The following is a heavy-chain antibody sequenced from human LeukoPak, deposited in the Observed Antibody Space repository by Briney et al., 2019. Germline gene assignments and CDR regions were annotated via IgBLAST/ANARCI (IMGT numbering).Heavy chain of an antibody. CDR1: GYSISSDYY. V-gene: IGHV4-38-2*02. Sequence: SETLSLTCTVSGYSISSDYYWGWIRQPPGKGLEWIGSIHHSGRTYYNPSLKSRVTISVDTSKNQFSLKLSSVTAADTAVYYCARAVEGGYSSSSWGYYYYMDVWGKGTTVTVSS. D-gene: IGHD6-6*01. CDR2: IHHSGRT. J-gene: IGHJ6*03. CDR3: ARAVEGGYSSSSWGYYYYMDV.